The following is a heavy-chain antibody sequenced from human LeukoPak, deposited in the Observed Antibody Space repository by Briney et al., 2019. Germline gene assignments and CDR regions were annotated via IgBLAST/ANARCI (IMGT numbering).Heavy chain of an antibody. J-gene: IGHJ4*02. CDR2: IRFDESNK. CDR1: GFTFSSYA. V-gene: IGHV3-30*02. D-gene: IGHD3-22*01. Sequence: GGSLRLSCAASGFTFSSYAMHWVRQAPGKGLEWVAFIRFDESNKYYADSVKGRFTISRDNSKNTLYLQMNSLRAEDTAVYCCAKDSAWYYDSSGLIEGDPFDNWGQGTLVTVSS. CDR3: AKDSAWYYDSSGLIEGDPFDN.